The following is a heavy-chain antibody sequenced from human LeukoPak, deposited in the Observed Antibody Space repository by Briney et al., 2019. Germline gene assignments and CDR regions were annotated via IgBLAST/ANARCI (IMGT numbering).Heavy chain of an antibody. CDR2: ISYDGSNK. V-gene: IGHV3-30-3*01. CDR3: VREGHDNGWSFDY. D-gene: IGHD6-19*01. CDR1: GFTFSSYA. J-gene: IGHJ4*02. Sequence: GGSLRLSCAASGFTFSSYAMHWVRQAPGKGLEWVAVISYDGSNKYYADSVKGRFTISRDNPKNSLYLQMTSLRAEDTAVYYCVREGHDNGWSFDYWGQGALVIVSS.